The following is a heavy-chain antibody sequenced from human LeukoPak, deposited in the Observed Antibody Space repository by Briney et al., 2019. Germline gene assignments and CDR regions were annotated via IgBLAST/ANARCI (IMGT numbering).Heavy chain of an antibody. D-gene: IGHD2-2*01. CDR2: IYPDDSDT. J-gene: IGHJ4*02. Sequence: GESLKISWKGSGCSFISYWVGGLGQMPGKGLEWMGIIYPDDSDTRYSPSFQGQVTISADKSISTASLPWSSLKASDTAMYYCARPRGHNIVVVPAAPFHYWGQGTLVTVSS. V-gene: IGHV5-51*01. CDR1: GCSFISYW. CDR3: ARPRGHNIVVVPAAPFHY.